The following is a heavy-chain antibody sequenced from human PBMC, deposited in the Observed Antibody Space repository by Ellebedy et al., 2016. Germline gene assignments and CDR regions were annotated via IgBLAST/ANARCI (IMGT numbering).Heavy chain of an antibody. J-gene: IGHJ4*02. CDR3: TKVYRENYDSV. V-gene: IGHV3-15*01. D-gene: IGHD3-16*01. CDR1: GFTFSNAW. Sequence: GESLKISCAASGFTFSNAWMNWVRQAPGKGLEWVGRIKSKTDGGAADYAAPVKGRFTISRDDSKNTLYLQMNSLKTEDTAVYFCTKVYRENYDSVWGQGTLVTVSS. CDR2: IKSKTDGGAA.